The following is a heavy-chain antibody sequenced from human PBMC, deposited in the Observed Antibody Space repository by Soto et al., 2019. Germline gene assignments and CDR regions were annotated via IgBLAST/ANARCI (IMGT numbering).Heavy chain of an antibody. D-gene: IGHD2-2*01. CDR2: IYYSGST. J-gene: IGHJ6*02. Sequence: SETLSLTCTVSGGSISSYYWSWIRQPPGKGLEWIGYIYYSGSTNYNPSLKSRVTISVDTSKNQFSLKLSSVTAADTAVYYCARVRVQAAMWAISYYYYGMDVWGQGTTVTVSS. V-gene: IGHV4-59*01. CDR3: ARVRVQAAMWAISYYYYGMDV. CDR1: GGSISSYY.